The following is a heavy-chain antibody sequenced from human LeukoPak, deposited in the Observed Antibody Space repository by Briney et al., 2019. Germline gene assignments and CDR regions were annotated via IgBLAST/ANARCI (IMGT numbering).Heavy chain of an antibody. V-gene: IGHV3-73*01. D-gene: IGHD1-26*01. CDR2: IDKKDKGYATAT. CDR1: GFTFSGSA. CDR3: TRDSGTYNWFDP. Sequence: PGGSLRLSCAASGFTFSGSAIHWARQSSGKGLEWGGQIDKKDKGYATATAYAASVKGRFTISRDDSINTAYLQMKSLKTEDTALYYCTRDSGTYNWFDPWGQGTLVTVSS. J-gene: IGHJ5*02.